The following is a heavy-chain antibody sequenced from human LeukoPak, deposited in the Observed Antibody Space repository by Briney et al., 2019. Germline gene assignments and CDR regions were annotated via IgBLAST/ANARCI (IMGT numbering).Heavy chain of an antibody. V-gene: IGHV4-34*01. D-gene: IGHD3-16*01. Sequence: PSETLSLTCAVYGGSFSGYYWSWIRQPPGKGLEWIGEINHSGSTNYNPSLKSRVTISVDTSKNQFSLKLSSVTAADTAVYYCARGGYYDYVWGSYPYNYWGQGTLVTVSS. CDR3: ARGGYYDYVWGSYPYNY. J-gene: IGHJ4*02. CDR1: GGSFSGYY. CDR2: INHSGST.